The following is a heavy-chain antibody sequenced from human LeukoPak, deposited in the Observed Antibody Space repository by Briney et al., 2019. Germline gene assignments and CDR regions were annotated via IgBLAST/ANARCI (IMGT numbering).Heavy chain of an antibody. D-gene: IGHD2-2*01. J-gene: IGHJ5*02. CDR3: ARDEICSSTSCSQGFDP. Sequence: GASVKVSCKASGYTFTSYGISWVRQAPGQGLEWMGWISAYNGNTNYAQKLQGRVTMTTDTSTSTAYMELRSLRSDDTAVYYCARDEICSSTSCSQGFDPWGQGTLVTVSS. V-gene: IGHV1-18*01. CDR2: ISAYNGNT. CDR1: GYTFTSYG.